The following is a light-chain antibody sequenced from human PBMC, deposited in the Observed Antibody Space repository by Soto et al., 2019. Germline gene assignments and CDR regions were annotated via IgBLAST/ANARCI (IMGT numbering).Light chain of an antibody. CDR1: QSVSTF. V-gene: IGKV3-11*01. J-gene: IGKJ1*01. Sequence: EIVLTQSPATLSLSPGERATLSCGASQSVSTFLAWYQHKPGQAPRLLIYDASNRATDIQARFIGSGSGTEFTLTIRSLQSEDFAVYYCKQYINWPRTFGQGTKVDIK. CDR2: DAS. CDR3: KQYINWPRT.